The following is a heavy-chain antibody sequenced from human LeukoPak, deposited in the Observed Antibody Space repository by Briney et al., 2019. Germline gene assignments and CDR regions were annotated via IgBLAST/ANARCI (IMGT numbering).Heavy chain of an antibody. CDR1: GFTFSSYG. CDR2: ISYDGSNK. D-gene: IGHD5-24*01. J-gene: IGHJ4*02. Sequence: GRFLRLSCAASGFTFSSYGMHWVRQAPGKGLEWVAVISYDGSNKYYADSVKGRFTISRDNSKNTLYLQMNSLRAEDTAVYYCAAAMATHYFDYWGQGTLVTVSS. CDR3: AAAMATHYFDY. V-gene: IGHV3-30*03.